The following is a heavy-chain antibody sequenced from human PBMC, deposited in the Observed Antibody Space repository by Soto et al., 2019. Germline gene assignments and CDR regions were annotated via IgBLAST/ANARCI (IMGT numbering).Heavy chain of an antibody. CDR2: ISSSSSYI. D-gene: IGHD3-10*01. V-gene: IGHV3-21*01. CDR1: GITFSSYS. CDR3: ARDTYFYGSGSYGP. J-gene: IGHJ5*02. Sequence: EVQLVESGGGLVKPGGSLRLSCAASGITFSSYSMNWVRQAPGKGLEWVSSISSSSSYIYYADSVKGRFTISRDNAKNSLYLQMNSLRAEDTAVYYCARDTYFYGSGSYGPWGQGTLVTVSS.